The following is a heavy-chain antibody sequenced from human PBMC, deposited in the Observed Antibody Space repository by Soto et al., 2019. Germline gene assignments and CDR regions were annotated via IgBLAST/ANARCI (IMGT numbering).Heavy chain of an antibody. V-gene: IGHV3-21*01. CDR3: VKSGTARLLRHSWFDT. CDR1: GFTFNTYD. J-gene: IGHJ5*02. D-gene: IGHD2-21*01. Sequence: EVQLVESGGGLGKPGGSLRLSCAASGFTFNTYDMNWVRQAPGKGLEWVSPITASSAYIYYADSVRGRFTISRDNAKNSLFLEMNSLRAEDTAVYYCVKSGTARLLRHSWFDTWGQGTLVSVSS. CDR2: ITASSAYI.